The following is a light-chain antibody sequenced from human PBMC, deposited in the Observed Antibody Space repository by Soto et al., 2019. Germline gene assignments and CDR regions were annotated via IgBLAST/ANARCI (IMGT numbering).Light chain of an antibody. CDR3: SSFTSTSTYV. V-gene: IGLV2-14*01. Sequence: QSALTQPASVSWSPGQSITISCTGTISDVGGYSYVSWYQQHPGKAPKLIIYEVNYRPSGVSNRFSGSKSGNTASLTISGLQAEDEADYYCSSFTSTSTYVFGTGTKVTVL. J-gene: IGLJ1*01. CDR1: ISDVGGYSY. CDR2: EVN.